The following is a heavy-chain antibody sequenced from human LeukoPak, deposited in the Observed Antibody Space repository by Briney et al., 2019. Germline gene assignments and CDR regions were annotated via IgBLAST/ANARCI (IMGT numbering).Heavy chain of an antibody. CDR3: AKAGDYVYYYYGMDV. V-gene: IGHV3-23*01. D-gene: IGHD4-17*01. Sequence: TGGSLRLSCAASGFTFSSYAMSWVRQAPGKGPEWVSAISGSGGSTYYADSVKGRFTISRDNSKNTLYLQMNSLRAEDTAVYYCAKAGDYVYYYYGMDVWGQGTTVTVSS. J-gene: IGHJ6*02. CDR2: ISGSGGST. CDR1: GFTFSSYA.